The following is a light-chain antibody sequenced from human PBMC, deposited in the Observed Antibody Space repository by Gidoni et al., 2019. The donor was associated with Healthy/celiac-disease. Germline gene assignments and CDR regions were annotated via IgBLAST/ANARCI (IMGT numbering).Light chain of an antibody. CDR2: DVS. CDR1: SSDVGGYNY. J-gene: IGLJ1*01. Sequence: QSALTQPASVSGSPGQSITISCTGTSSDVGGYNYVSWYQQHPGKAPKLMIYDVSNQPSGVSNRFSGSKSGNTASLTISGLQAEDEADYYCSSYTSSSTQFFGTGTKVTVL. V-gene: IGLV2-14*03. CDR3: SSYTSSSTQF.